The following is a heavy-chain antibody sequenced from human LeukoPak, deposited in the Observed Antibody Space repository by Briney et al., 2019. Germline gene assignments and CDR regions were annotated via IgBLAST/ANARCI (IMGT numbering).Heavy chain of an antibody. CDR2: VYYSGTT. D-gene: IGHD3-3*01. V-gene: IGHV4-39*01. CDR3: ARRRTWSGYDY. J-gene: IGHJ4*02. Sequence: SETLSLTCSVSGGSISSSGYFWHWLRQPPGKGLEWIGSVYYSGTTSYNPSLKRRVTISVDTSKNQFSLRLTSVPAADTGVYYCARRRTWSGYDYWGQGTLVTVSS. CDR1: GGSISSSGYF.